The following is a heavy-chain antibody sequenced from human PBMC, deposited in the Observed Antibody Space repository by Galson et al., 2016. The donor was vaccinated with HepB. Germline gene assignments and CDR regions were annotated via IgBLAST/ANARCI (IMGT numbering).Heavy chain of an antibody. D-gene: IGHD3-16*01. V-gene: IGHV4-30-4*01. J-gene: IGHJ4*02. CDR3: ATNYYDEYIDH. CDR1: GGSIGGSDYY. CDR2: IYYSGST. Sequence: PLSLTCTVSGGSIGGSDYYWSWIRQPPGKGLEWIGYIYYSGSTNYNPSLKSRVTISVDTSKNQVSLKLTSATVADTAVYYCATNYYDEYIDHWGPGTLVTVSS.